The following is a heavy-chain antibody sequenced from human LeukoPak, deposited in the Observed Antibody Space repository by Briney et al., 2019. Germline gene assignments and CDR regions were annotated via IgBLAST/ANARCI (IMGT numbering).Heavy chain of an antibody. D-gene: IGHD3-10*01. CDR2: MNPNSGNT. J-gene: IGHJ5*02. V-gene: IGHV1-8*03. CDR1: GYTFTNYE. CDR3: ARGGYYYGSGSPNWFDT. Sequence: ASVNVSRKASGYTFTNYEINWLRQATGQGLEWMGWMNPNSGNTGSAQKFQGRVTITRDTSITTVYMELRSLTSEDTAFYYCARGGYYYGSGSPNWFDTWGQGTLVTVSS.